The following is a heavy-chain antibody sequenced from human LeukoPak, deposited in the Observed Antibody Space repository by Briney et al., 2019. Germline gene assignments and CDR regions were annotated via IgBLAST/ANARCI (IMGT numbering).Heavy chain of an antibody. CDR1: GLTFRNHA. CDR3: VGSPPSYNRDLGERGPTVPVPSAST. D-gene: IGHD3-16*01. V-gene: IGHV3-30*04. J-gene: IGHJ3*01. CDR2: ISHDGGND. Sequence: GGSLRLSCAASGLTFRNHAIHWVRQAPGKGLEWVTVISHDGGNDYYRDSVKGRFTISRDNSRNTVFLQMNSLRPGDTAVYYCVGSPPSYNRDLGERGPTVPVPSASTRGQ.